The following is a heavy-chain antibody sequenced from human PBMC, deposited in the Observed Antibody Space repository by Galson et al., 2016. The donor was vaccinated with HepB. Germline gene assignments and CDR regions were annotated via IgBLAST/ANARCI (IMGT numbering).Heavy chain of an antibody. V-gene: IGHV1-46*01. Sequence: SVKVSCKASGYTFTSYYMHWVRQAPGQGLEWVGIINPSGGSTRYAQRFQGRFTMPRDMSTSTDYMVLRSLRSEDTAVYYCARGDRAVSSSPFDDWGQGTLVTVSS. CDR3: ARGDRAVSSSPFDD. D-gene: IGHD5-18*01. CDR2: INPSGGST. J-gene: IGHJ4*02. CDR1: GYTFTSYY.